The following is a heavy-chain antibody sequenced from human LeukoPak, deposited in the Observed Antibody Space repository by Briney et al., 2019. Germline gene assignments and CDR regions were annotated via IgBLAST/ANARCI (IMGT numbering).Heavy chain of an antibody. J-gene: IGHJ4*02. CDR3: ARDHLGYSFDY. V-gene: IGHV3-7*04. CDR1: GFTFSSYW. Sequence: GGSLRLSCAASGFTFSSYWMSWVRQTPQKGLEWVANIKEDGSEKYYVDSVKGRFTISRENTKNSLYLQMNSLRADDTAVYYCARDHLGYSFDYWGQGTLVTVSS. CDR2: IKEDGSEK.